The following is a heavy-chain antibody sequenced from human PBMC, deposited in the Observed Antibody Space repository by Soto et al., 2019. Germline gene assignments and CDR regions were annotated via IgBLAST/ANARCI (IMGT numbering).Heavy chain of an antibody. CDR2: INHSGST. D-gene: IGHD3-16*02. Sequence: PSETLSLTCAVYGGSFSGYDWSWIRQPPGKGLEWIGEINHSGSTNYNPSLTSRVNISVDTSKNQCSLKLSSVTAADTAVYYCARAVYYDSVWGSYRYDWFDPWGQGNLVTVSS. CDR1: GGSFSGYD. CDR3: ARAVYYDSVWGSYRYDWFDP. J-gene: IGHJ5*02. V-gene: IGHV4-34*01.